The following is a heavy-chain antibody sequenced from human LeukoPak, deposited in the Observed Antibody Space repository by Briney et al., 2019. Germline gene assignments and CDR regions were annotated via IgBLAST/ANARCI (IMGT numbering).Heavy chain of an antibody. CDR3: ARSSLWFGELFDY. V-gene: IGHV4-59*10. CDR1: GGSFSGYY. D-gene: IGHD3-10*01. Sequence: KPSETLSLTCAVYGGSFSGYYWSWIRQPAGKGLEWIGRIYTSGSTNYNPSLKSRVTMSVDTSKNQFSLKLSSVTAADTAVYYCARSSLWFGELFDYWGQGTLVTVSS. CDR2: IYTSGST. J-gene: IGHJ4*02.